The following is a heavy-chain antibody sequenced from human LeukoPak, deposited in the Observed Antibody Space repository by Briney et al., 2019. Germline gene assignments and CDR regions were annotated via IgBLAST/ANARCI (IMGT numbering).Heavy chain of an antibody. CDR2: ISYDGSNK. Sequence: GRSLRLSCAASGFTFSSYAMHWVRQAPGKGLEWVAVISYDGSNKYYTDSVKGRFTMSRDNSKNTLYLQMNSLRAEDTAVYYCAREKDSSGWYYFDYWGQGTLVTVSS. J-gene: IGHJ4*02. CDR1: GFTFSSYA. CDR3: AREKDSSGWYYFDY. D-gene: IGHD6-19*01. V-gene: IGHV3-30*04.